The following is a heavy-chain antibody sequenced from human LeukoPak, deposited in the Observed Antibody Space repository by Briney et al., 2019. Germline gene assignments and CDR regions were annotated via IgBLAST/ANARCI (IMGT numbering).Heavy chain of an antibody. D-gene: IGHD5-18*01. CDR1: GYSFTSFG. Sequence: GASVKVSCKSSGYSFTSFGLSWVRQAPGQGLEWMTWISAFHGHIHFAQKFQGRVTVSTDTSTSTAYLELRSLRSDDTAVYYCVRDRVGYTYAYPFDLWGQGTLVTVSS. J-gene: IGHJ4*02. V-gene: IGHV1-18*01. CDR3: VRDRVGYTYAYPFDL. CDR2: ISAFHGHI.